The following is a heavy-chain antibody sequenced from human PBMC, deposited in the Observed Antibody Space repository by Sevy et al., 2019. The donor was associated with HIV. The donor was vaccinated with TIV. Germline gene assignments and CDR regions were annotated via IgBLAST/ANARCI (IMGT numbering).Heavy chain of an antibody. CDR2: IYPGDSDT. J-gene: IGHJ6*01. CDR3: ARGGFTYYDILTGYYNGYHYGMDV. D-gene: IGHD3-9*01. CDR1: GYSFTSYW. Sequence: GESLKISCKGSGYSFTSYWIGWVRQMPGKGLEWMGIIYPGDSDTSYSPSFQGQVTISADKSISTAYLQWSSLKASDNAMYYCARGGFTYYDILTGYYNGYHYGMDVWGQGTTVTVSS. V-gene: IGHV5-51*01.